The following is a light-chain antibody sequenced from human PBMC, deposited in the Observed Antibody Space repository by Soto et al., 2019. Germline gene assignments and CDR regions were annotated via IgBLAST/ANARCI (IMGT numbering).Light chain of an antibody. V-gene: IGKV1-5*01. CDR2: DAS. Sequence: IQMTQSPSTLSASVGDTVIITCRASQGVSKWVAWYQQKPGKAPKFLISDASTLESGVPARFIGSGGGTELSLTISDLQPDDFATYYCQHSDAFGQGTKV. CDR1: QGVSKW. J-gene: IGKJ1*01. CDR3: QHSDA.